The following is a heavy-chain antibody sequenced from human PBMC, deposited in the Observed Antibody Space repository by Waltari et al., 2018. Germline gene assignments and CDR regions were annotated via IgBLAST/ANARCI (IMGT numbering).Heavy chain of an antibody. D-gene: IGHD4-17*01. V-gene: IGHV4-30-2*01. CDR3: ARYINDYVSVGAFDI. Sequence: QLQLQESGSGLVKPSQTLSLTCAVSGGSISSGGYSWSWIRQPPGKGLEWIGYIYHSGSTYYNPSLKSRVTISVDRSKNQFSLKLSSVTAADTAMYYCARYINDYVSVGAFDIWGQGTMVTVSS. CDR1: GGSISSGGYS. J-gene: IGHJ3*02. CDR2: IYHSGST.